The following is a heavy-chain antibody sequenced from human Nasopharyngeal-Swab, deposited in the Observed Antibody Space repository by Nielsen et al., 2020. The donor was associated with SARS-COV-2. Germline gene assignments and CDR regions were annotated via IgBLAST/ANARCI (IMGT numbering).Heavy chain of an antibody. V-gene: IGHV4-59*13. J-gene: IGHJ5*02. Sequence: SETLSLTCTVSGGSISSNYWSWIRQPPGKGLEWIGYLYNSGSIKYNPSLKSRVTISVDTSKNQFSLNLRSVTAADTAVYYCARGSCSGGSCSPYTWFDPWGQGTLVTVSS. CDR1: GGSISSNY. CDR2: LYNSGSI. D-gene: IGHD2-15*01. CDR3: ARGSCSGGSCSPYTWFDP.